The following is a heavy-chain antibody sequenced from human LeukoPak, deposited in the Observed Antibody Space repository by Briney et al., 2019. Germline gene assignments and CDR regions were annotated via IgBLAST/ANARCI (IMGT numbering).Heavy chain of an antibody. D-gene: IGHD2-15*01. Sequence: PSETLSLTCTVSGGSISSGGYYWSWIRQHPGKGLEWIGYIYYSGSTYYNPSLRSRVTISVDTSKNQFSLKLSSVTAADTAVYYCAREDPRGSPDYWGQGTLVTVSS. J-gene: IGHJ4*02. CDR3: AREDPRGSPDY. CDR2: IYYSGST. CDR1: GGSISSGGYY. V-gene: IGHV4-31*03.